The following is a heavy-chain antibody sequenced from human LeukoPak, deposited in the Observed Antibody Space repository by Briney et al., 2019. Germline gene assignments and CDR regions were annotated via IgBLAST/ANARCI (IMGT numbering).Heavy chain of an antibody. CDR2: ISISASDT. J-gene: IGHJ3*01. CDR3: ARDLSGMHHGASLGNAFVL. Sequence: PGGSLRLSCAASGFTFSRYEMNWVRQAPGKGLEWISYISISASDTYYADSVKGRFTIHRDNAENSVYLHMSSLRAEDTAIYYCARDLSGMHHGASLGNAFVLWGKGTKFTSLQ. CDR1: GFTFSRYE. D-gene: IGHD1-26*01. V-gene: IGHV3-48*03.